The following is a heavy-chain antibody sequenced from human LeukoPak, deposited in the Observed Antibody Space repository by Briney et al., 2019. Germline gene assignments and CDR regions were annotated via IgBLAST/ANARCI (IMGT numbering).Heavy chain of an antibody. CDR1: GFTFSSYD. V-gene: IGHV3-13*04. J-gene: IGHJ4*02. CDR2: IGTAGDT. D-gene: IGHD3-22*01. Sequence: GGSLRLSCAASGFTFSSYDMHWVRQATGKGLEWVSGIGTAGDTYYSGSVKGRFTISRENAKNSFYLQMNSLRAGDTAVYYCARDLNSYYYDSSGYYPFDYWGQGTLVTVSS. CDR3: ARDLNSYYYDSSGYYPFDY.